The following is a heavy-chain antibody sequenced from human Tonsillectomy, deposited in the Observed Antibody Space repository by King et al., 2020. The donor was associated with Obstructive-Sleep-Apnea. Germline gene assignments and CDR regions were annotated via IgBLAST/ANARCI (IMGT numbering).Heavy chain of an antibody. J-gene: IGHJ6*02. CDR1: GFTFSSYA. Sequence: VQLVESGGGLVQPGGSLRLSCAASGFTFSSYAMSWVRQPPGKGLEWVSAISGSGGSTYYADSVKDRFTISRDNSKNTLHLQINSLRAEDTAVNYRAKFEQWDYYYYGMDVWGQGTTVTVSS. CDR2: ISGSGGST. V-gene: IGHV3-23*04. D-gene: IGHD6-19*01. CDR3: AKFEQWDYYYYGMDV.